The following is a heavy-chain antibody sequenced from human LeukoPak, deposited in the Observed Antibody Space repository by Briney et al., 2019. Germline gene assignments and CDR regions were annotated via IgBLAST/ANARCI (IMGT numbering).Heavy chain of an antibody. CDR3: ARGRTFDN. J-gene: IGHJ4*02. Sequence: SETLSLTCTVSGGSISSYYWSWIRQPPGKGLEWIGNIYDRGSTKYNPSLKSRVPISVDTSKNQFSLRLSSVTAADTAVYYCARGRTFDNWGQGTLVTVSS. V-gene: IGHV4-59*01. CDR1: GGSISSYY. CDR2: IYDRGST.